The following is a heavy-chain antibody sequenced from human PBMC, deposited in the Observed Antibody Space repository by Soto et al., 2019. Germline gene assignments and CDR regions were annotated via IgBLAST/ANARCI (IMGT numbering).Heavy chain of an antibody. CDR3: ARDQSDTAMVHSYYYYYGMDV. Sequence: ASVKVSCKASGYTFTSYDINWVRQATGQGLEWMGWMNPNSGNTGYAQKFQGRVTMTRNTSISTAYMELSSLRSEDTAVYYCARDQSDTAMVHSYYYYYGMDVWGQGTTVTVSS. CDR2: MNPNSGNT. CDR1: GYTFTSYD. J-gene: IGHJ6*02. V-gene: IGHV1-8*01. D-gene: IGHD5-18*01.